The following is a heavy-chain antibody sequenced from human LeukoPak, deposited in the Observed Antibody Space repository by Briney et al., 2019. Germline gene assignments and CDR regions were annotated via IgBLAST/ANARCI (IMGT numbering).Heavy chain of an antibody. J-gene: IGHJ6*03. Sequence: SETLSLTCTVSGGSISTYYWSWIRQPPGKGLEWIGYIYYSGISNYNPSLKSRVTISVDTSKNQFSLRLSSVTAADTAVYYCARDREVRGANHYYYYYYMDVWGKGTTVTVSS. V-gene: IGHV4-59*01. CDR3: ARDREVRGANHYYYYYYMDV. CDR2: IYYSGIS. CDR1: GGSISTYY. D-gene: IGHD3-10*01.